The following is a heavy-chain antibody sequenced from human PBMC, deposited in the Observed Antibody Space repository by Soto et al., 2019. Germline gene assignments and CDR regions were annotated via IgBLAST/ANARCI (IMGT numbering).Heavy chain of an antibody. D-gene: IGHD4-17*01. J-gene: IGHJ4*01. CDR2: ISGSGGTT. V-gene: IGHV3-23*01. Sequence: GGSLRLSCAASGFTFSTYAMSWVRQAQGKGLEWVSSISGSGGTTYYADSVKGRFTISRDKSKNTLFLQMNSLRVEDTAPYYCAKGGTTVVTDFDYWGHGALVTVS. CDR1: GFTFSTYA. CDR3: AKGGTTVVTDFDY.